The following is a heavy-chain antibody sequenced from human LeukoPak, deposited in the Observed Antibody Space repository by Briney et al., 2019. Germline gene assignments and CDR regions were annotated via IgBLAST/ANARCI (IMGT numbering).Heavy chain of an antibody. CDR1: GGSISSSSYY. V-gene: IGHV4-39*07. CDR3: AKARGYGSGYFEY. CDR2: VYRTGNA. D-gene: IGHD3-10*01. J-gene: IGHJ4*02. Sequence: KPSETLSLTCTVSGGSISSSSYYWGWIRQPPGKGLEWIGVVYRTGNAYYNPSLKSRVTISIDTSKNQFSLNLTSVTAADTAVYFCAKARGYGSGYFEYWGQGILVPVSS.